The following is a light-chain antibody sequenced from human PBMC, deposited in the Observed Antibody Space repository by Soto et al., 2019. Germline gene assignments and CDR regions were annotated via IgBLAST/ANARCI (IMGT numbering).Light chain of an antibody. Sequence: LSGSVIDKVTITCRASQNINKYLSWYQQRPGKAPKLLIYGASILQGGVPSRFSGSVFCTDLTVSISGLQAEHSASYDFPLCSGPPLTFAGGTKVDI. CDR3: PLCSGPPLT. CDR1: QNINKY. V-gene: IGKV1-39*01. J-gene: IGKJ4*02. CDR2: GAS.